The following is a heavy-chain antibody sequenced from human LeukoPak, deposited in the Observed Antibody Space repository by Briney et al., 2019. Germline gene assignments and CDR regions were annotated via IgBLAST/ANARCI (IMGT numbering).Heavy chain of an antibody. CDR3: ARASSGSHGDY. Sequence: PGGSLRLSCAASGFTFSTYAMSWVRQAPGKGLEWVSAISGSGGNTSYADSVKGRFTISRDNSKSTLSLQMNSLRAEDTAVYYCARASSGSHGDYWGQGTLVTVSS. D-gene: IGHD5-12*01. CDR2: ISGSGGNT. J-gene: IGHJ4*02. V-gene: IGHV3-23*01. CDR1: GFTFSTYA.